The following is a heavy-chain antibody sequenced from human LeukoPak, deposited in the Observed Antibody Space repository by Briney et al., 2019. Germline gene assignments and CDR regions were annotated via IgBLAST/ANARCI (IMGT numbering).Heavy chain of an antibody. CDR1: GFTFSSYA. Sequence: TGGSLRLSCAASGFTFSSYAMHWVRQAPGKGLEWVAVISYDGXNKSXXXXVKGXXTISRDNSKNTLYLQMNSLRAEDTAVYYCAGIAVRRDFDYWGQGTLVTVSS. J-gene: IGHJ4*02. D-gene: IGHD6-19*01. V-gene: IGHV3-30-3*01. CDR2: ISYDGXNK. CDR3: AGIAVRRDFDY.